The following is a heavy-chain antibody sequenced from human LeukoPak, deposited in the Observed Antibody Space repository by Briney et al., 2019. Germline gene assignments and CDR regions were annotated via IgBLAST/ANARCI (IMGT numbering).Heavy chain of an antibody. Sequence: GASVKVSCKASGYTFTSYGISWVRQAPGQGLEWMEWISAYNGNTNYAQKLQGRVTMTTDTSTSTAYMELRSLRSDDTAVYYCARGTTGTTNFYYYYMDVWGKGTTVTVSS. CDR2: ISAYNGNT. CDR1: GYTFTSYG. D-gene: IGHD1-1*01. J-gene: IGHJ6*03. CDR3: ARGTTGTTNFYYYYMDV. V-gene: IGHV1-18*01.